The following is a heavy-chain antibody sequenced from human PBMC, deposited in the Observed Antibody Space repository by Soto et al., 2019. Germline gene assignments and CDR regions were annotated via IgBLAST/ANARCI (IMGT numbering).Heavy chain of an antibody. D-gene: IGHD3-22*01. J-gene: IGHJ4*02. CDR1: GFTFSSYS. Sequence: EVLLVESGGGLVKPGGSLRLSCAASGFTFSSYSMNWVRQAPGKGLEWVSSISSSSSYIYYADSVKGRFTISRDNAKNSLYLQMNSLRAEDTAVYYCASHPGDSSGYWYYFDYWGQGTLVTVSS. CDR3: ASHPGDSSGYWYYFDY. CDR2: ISSSSSYI. V-gene: IGHV3-21*01.